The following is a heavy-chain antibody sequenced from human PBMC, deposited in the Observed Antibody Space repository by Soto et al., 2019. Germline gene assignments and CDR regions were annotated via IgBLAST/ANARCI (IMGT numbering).Heavy chain of an antibody. CDR3: ARGPNYDFWSGYFRG. V-gene: IGHV4-59*01. Sequence: PSETLSLTCTVSGGSISSYYWSWIRQPPGKGLEWIGYSHYSGNTYYNPSLKSRVTISLDKSKNQFSLNLRSVTAADAAVYYCARGPNYDFWSGYFRGWGQGILVTVSS. CDR1: GGSISSYY. D-gene: IGHD3-3*01. CDR2: SHYSGNT. J-gene: IGHJ4*02.